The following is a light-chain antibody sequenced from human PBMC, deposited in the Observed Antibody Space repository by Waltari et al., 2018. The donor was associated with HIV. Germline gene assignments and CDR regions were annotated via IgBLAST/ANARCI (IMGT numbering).Light chain of an antibody. J-gene: IGLJ2*01. Sequence: QSVLTQSPPASGTPGQRVTISCSGSGSNIGSNNVHWYQQVPGTAPKLLIYRNNRRPSGVPDRFSGSKSGASASLAISGLQSEDEADYYCAAWHDSLNGPVFGGGTRLTVL. CDR3: AAWHDSLNGPV. CDR1: GSNIGSNN. V-gene: IGLV1-44*01. CDR2: RNN.